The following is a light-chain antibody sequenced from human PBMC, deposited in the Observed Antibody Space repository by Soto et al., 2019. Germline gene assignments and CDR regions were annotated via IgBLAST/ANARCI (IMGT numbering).Light chain of an antibody. J-gene: IGLJ3*02. V-gene: IGLV4-60*02. CDR1: SGHSSYI. CDR2: LEGSGSY. CDR3: ETWDSNTHV. Sequence: QLVLTQSSSASASLGSSVKLTCTLSSGHSSYIIAWHQQQPGKAPRYLMKLEGSGSYNKGSGVPDRFSGSSFGADRYLTISNLQFEDEADYYCETWDSNTHVFGGGTKLTVL.